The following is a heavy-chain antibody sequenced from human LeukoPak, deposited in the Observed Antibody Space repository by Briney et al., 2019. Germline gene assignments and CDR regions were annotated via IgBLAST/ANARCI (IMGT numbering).Heavy chain of an antibody. Sequence: GGSLRLSCAGSGFTFSDYYMDWFRQAPGKGLEWVSSISSSNTYTYYADSVKGRFTISRDNAKNSLYLQMNSLRAEDTAVYYCARDLYSYYAMDVWGQGTAVTVSS. CDR3: ARDLYSYYAMDV. J-gene: IGHJ6*02. D-gene: IGHD2-21*01. CDR1: GFTFSDYY. CDR2: ISSSNTYT. V-gene: IGHV3-11*06.